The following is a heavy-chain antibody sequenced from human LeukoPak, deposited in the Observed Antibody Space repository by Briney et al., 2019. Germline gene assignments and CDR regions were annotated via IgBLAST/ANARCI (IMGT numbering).Heavy chain of an antibody. CDR3: AKDSFLYSSGPFDY. J-gene: IGHJ4*02. D-gene: IGHD6-19*01. CDR1: GFTFSGSA. Sequence: PGGSLRLSCAASGFTFSGSAMHWVRQASGKGLEWVGRIRSKANSYATAYAASVKGRFTISRDDSKNTAYLQMNSLRAEDTAVYYCAKDSFLYSSGPFDYWGQGTLVTVSS. CDR2: IRSKANSYAT. V-gene: IGHV3-73*01.